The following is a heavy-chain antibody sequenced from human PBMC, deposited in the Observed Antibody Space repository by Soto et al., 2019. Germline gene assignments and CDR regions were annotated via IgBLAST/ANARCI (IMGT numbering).Heavy chain of an antibody. CDR2: ISGSGGST. J-gene: IGHJ6*02. CDR3: XXXXXXXXXXXXXXXXXXXYYYGMDV. CDR1: GFTFSSYA. Sequence: EVQLLESGGGLVQPGGSLRLSCAASGFTFSSYAMSWVRQAPGKGLEWVSAISGSGGSTYYADSVKGRFTISRDNSKNTLYLQMNSLRAEXXXXXXXXXXXXXXXXXXXXXXXXXXYYYGMDVWGQGTTVTVSS. V-gene: IGHV3-23*01.